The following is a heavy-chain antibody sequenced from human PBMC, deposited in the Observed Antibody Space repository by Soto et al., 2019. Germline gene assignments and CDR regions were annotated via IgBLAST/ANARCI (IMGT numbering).Heavy chain of an antibody. Sequence: PGGSLRLSCAASGFTFTNAWMTWVRQAPGRGVEWVGRIKSTTDGGTTDYAAPVKGRFTISKDDSKNTLFLQMNSLKTEDTAVYYCAKNGGLIAARLHVDYWGQGTLVTVSS. CDR1: GFTFTNAW. CDR2: IKSTTDGGTT. J-gene: IGHJ4*02. CDR3: AKNGGLIAARLHVDY. D-gene: IGHD6-6*01. V-gene: IGHV3-15*01.